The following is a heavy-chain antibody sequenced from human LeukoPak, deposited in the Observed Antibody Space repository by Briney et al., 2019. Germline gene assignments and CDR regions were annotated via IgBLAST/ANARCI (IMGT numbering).Heavy chain of an antibody. CDR3: ARDRGSSGRLGRFDN. Sequence: GGSLRLSCAASGFTFSSYEMNWVRQAPGKGLEWVANIKQDGSEKYYVDSVKGRFTISRDNAKKLLYLQMNSLRVEDTAVYYCARDRGSSGRLGRFDNWGQGTLVTVSP. CDR2: IKQDGSEK. J-gene: IGHJ4*02. D-gene: IGHD6-19*01. V-gene: IGHV3-7*01. CDR1: GFTFSSYE.